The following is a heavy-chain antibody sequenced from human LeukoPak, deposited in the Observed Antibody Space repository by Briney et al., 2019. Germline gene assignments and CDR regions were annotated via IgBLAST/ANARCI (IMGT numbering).Heavy chain of an antibody. CDR2: ISDGGGST. Sequence: GGSLRLSCAASGFAFSSQAMGWVRQAPGRGLEWVSAISDGGGSTYYADCVKGRFTISRDNAKNSLYLQMNSLRAEDTAVYYCARDQSRRGGAFDYWGQGTLVTVSS. CDR3: ARDQSRRGGAFDY. V-gene: IGHV3-23*01. J-gene: IGHJ4*02. D-gene: IGHD1-26*01. CDR1: GFAFSSQA.